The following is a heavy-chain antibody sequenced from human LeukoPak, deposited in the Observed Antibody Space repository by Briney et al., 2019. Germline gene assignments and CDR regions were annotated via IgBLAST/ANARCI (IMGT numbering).Heavy chain of an antibody. CDR2: INTDSGGT. CDR3: SRHVGTLVRGVNNRKEDRLDP. J-gene: IGHJ5*02. CDR1: GYSFNTYY. V-gene: IGHV1-2*02. Sequence: ASVNVSCKASGYSFNTYYMNWVRQAPGQGLEWLGWINTDSGGTNYAQKFLGRVTMTRDKANSTAYLELSGLRADDTAVYYCSRHVGTLVRGVNNRKEDRLDPWGQGTLVSVSS. D-gene: IGHD3-10*01.